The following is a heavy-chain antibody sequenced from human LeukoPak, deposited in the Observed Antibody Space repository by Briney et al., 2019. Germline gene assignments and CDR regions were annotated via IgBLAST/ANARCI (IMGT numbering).Heavy chain of an antibody. CDR2: MNTNSGNT. CDR3: ARGLLAARH. D-gene: IGHD6-6*01. CDR1: GYTFTSYE. V-gene: IGHV1-8*01. J-gene: IGHJ4*02. Sequence: ASVKASCKAFGYTFTSYEITWVRQATGQGLGWMGWMNTNSGNTGYAQKFQGRVTITRNTSISTAYMELSSLRSEDTAVYYCARGLLAARHWGQGTLVTVSS.